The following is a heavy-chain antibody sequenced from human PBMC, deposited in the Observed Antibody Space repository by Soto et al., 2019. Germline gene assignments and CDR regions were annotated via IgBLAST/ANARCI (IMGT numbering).Heavy chain of an antibody. Sequence: GGSLRLSCAASGFTFDDYAMHWVRQAPGKGLEWVSGISWNSGSIGYADSVKGRFTTSRDNAKNSLYLQMNSLRAEDTALYYCAKDRSGYSYGYGYDAFDIWGQGTMVTVSS. V-gene: IGHV3-9*01. D-gene: IGHD5-18*01. J-gene: IGHJ3*02. CDR2: ISWNSGSI. CDR3: AKDRSGYSYGYGYDAFDI. CDR1: GFTFDDYA.